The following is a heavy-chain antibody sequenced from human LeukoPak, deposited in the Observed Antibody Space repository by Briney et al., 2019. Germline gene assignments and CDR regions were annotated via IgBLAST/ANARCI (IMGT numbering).Heavy chain of an antibody. J-gene: IGHJ4*02. Sequence: PSETLSLTCTVSGGSISSSSYYWGWIRQPPGKGLEWIGSIYYSGSTYYNPSLKSRVTISVDTSKNQFSLKLSSVTAADTAVYYCARRRVRLWRIFDYWGQGTLVTVSS. CDR1: GGSISSSSYY. V-gene: IGHV4-39*01. CDR2: IYYSGST. CDR3: ARRRVRLWRIFDY.